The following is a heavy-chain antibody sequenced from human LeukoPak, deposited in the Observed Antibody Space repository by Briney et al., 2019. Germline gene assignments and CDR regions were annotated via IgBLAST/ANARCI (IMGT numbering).Heavy chain of an antibody. Sequence: GGSLRLSCAASGFTLSSYWMSWVRQAPGKGLEWVANIKQDGSEKYFVDSVKGRFTISRDNAKNSLYLQMNSLRAEDTAVYYCARDETWYFDLWGRGTLVTVSS. V-gene: IGHV3-7*01. CDR1: GFTLSSYW. J-gene: IGHJ2*01. CDR2: IKQDGSEK. CDR3: ARDETWYFDL.